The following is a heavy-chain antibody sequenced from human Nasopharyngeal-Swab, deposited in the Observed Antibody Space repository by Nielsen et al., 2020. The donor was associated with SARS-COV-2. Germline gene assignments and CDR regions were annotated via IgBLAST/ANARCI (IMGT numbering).Heavy chain of an antibody. CDR2: IKSKTDGGTT. Sequence: WIRQPPGKGLEWVGRIKSKTDGGTTDYAAPVEGRFTISRDDSKNTLYLQMNSLKTEDTAVYYCTTDEAVAGPDDYWGQGTLVTVSS. CDR3: TTDEAVAGPDDY. V-gene: IGHV3-15*01. J-gene: IGHJ4*02. D-gene: IGHD6-19*01.